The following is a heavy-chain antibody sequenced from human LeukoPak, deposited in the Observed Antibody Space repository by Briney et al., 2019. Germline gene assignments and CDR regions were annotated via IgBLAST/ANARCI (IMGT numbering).Heavy chain of an antibody. J-gene: IGHJ3*02. CDR2: ISNDGSNK. Sequence: GGSLRLSRAASGFTFSSYAMHWVRQAPGKGLEWVAVISNDGSNKYYADSVKGRFTISRDNSKNTLYLQMNSLRAEDTAVYYCARGGQNAFDIWGQGTMVTVSS. V-gene: IGHV3-30*04. CDR1: GFTFSSYA. CDR3: ARGGQNAFDI.